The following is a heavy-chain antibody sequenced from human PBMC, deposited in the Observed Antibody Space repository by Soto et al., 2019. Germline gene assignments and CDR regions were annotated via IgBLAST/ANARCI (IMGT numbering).Heavy chain of an antibody. V-gene: IGHV1-69*01. CDR3: ARQNRDTPMVPFDV. CDR1: RGTFNRYA. CDR2: LVPQFGTP. Sequence: QVQLVQSGAEVKKPGSSVKVSCLASRGTFNRYAINWVRQAPGHGLEWLGALVPQFGTPNYAQKFQDRVTFVADESTNTTSMELRGLTSDDTAVYYCARQNRDTPMVPFDVWGQGTLVTVSS. J-gene: IGHJ4*02. D-gene: IGHD5-18*01.